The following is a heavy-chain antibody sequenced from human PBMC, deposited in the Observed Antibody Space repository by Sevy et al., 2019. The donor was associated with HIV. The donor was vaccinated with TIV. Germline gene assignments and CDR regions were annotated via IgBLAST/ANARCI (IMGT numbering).Heavy chain of an antibody. CDR2: IWHDGSNK. V-gene: IGHV3-33*01. D-gene: IGHD2-21*01. Sequence: GGSLRLSCAASGFTFSSYVMHWVRQAPGKGLEWVAVIWHDGSNKYYADSVKGRFTISRDNSKNTLYLQMNSLRAEDTAVYYCASGDRDKYYFDYWGQGTLVTVSS. CDR1: GFTFSSYV. J-gene: IGHJ4*02. CDR3: ASGDRDKYYFDY.